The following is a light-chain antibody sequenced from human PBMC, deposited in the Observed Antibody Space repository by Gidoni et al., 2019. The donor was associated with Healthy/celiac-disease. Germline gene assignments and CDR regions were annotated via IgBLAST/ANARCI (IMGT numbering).Light chain of an antibody. CDR3: MQALQAPRLT. CDR2: WGS. Sequence: IVMTQSPLSLPVTPGEPASTSCRSSQSLLHSNGYNYLDWYLQKPGQSPQLLIYWGSNRASGVPDRFSGSGSGTDFTLKISRVEAEDVGVYYCMQALQAPRLTFXGXTKVEIK. V-gene: IGKV2-28*01. J-gene: IGKJ4*01. CDR1: QSLLHSNGYNY.